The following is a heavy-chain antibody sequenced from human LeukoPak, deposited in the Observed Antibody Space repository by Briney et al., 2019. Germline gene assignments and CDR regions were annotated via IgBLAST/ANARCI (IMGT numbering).Heavy chain of an antibody. V-gene: IGHV1-2*02. CDR2: INPNSGGT. CDR1: GYTFTGYY. J-gene: IGHJ4*02. Sequence: ASVKVSCKASGYTFTGYYMHWVRQAPGQGLEWMGWINPNSGGTNYAQKFQGRVTMTRDTSISTAYMELSRLRSDDTAVYYCARDGEGYYYDSSGYYSNYWGQGTLVTVSS. CDR3: ARDGEGYYYDSSGYYSNY. D-gene: IGHD3-22*01.